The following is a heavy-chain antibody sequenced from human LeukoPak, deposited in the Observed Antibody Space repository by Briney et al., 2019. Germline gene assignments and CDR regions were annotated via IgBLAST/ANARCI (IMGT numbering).Heavy chain of an antibody. D-gene: IGHD4-11*01. V-gene: IGHV4-34*01. J-gene: IGHJ6*02. CDR2: INHSGST. Sequence: LETLSLTCAVYGGSFSGYYWSWIRRPPGKGLEWIGEINHSGSTNYNPSLKSRVTISVDTSKNQFSLKLSSVTAADTAVYYCARDRDSPHLAYYYYYGMDVWGQGTTVTVSS. CDR1: GGSFSGYY. CDR3: ARDRDSPHLAYYYYYGMDV.